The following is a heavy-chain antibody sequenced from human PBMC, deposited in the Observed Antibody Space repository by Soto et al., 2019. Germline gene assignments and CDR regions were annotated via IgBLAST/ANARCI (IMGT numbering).Heavy chain of an antibody. CDR3: ARDLWGYCGTDCYPLDV. D-gene: IGHD2-21*02. V-gene: IGHV4-59*01. CDR1: GGSINNYY. Sequence: PSETLSLTCTVFGGSINNYYWSWIRQPPGKGLEWIGYIYSTGSTNYNPSLKSRVTISVDTSKNQFSLKLNSVTAADTAVYYCARDLWGYCGTDCYPLDVWGQGTTVTVSS. J-gene: IGHJ6*02. CDR2: IYSTGST.